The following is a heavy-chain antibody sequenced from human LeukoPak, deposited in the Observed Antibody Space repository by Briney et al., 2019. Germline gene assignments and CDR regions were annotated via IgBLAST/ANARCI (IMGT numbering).Heavy chain of an antibody. CDR3: ARDETSSGWSFDY. D-gene: IGHD6-19*01. J-gene: IGHJ4*02. Sequence: GGSLRLSCAASGFTFSSYGMSWVRQAPGKGLEWVSSISGGAYSTYYADSVKGRSTISRDNSKNTLYLQMNSLRAEDTAVYYCARDETSSGWSFDYWGQGTLVTVSS. CDR1: GFTFSSYG. V-gene: IGHV3-23*01. CDR2: ISGGAYST.